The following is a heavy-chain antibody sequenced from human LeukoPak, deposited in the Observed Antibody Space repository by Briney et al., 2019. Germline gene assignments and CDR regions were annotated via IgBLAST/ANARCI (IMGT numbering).Heavy chain of an antibody. CDR2: IIGSDGYT. D-gene: IGHD2-2*01. J-gene: IGHJ4*02. CDR1: GFTFSSYA. CDR3: AKDWATRYCSSTSCYAGPSDNFDY. Sequence: GWLRLSCAASGFTFSSYAMHWVRQAPGKGLEWVSAIIGSDGYTYYADSVKGRFTISKDNSKNTLYLQMNSLRAEDTAVYYCAKDWATRYCSSTSCYAGPSDNFDYWGQGTLVTFST. V-gene: IGHV3-23*01.